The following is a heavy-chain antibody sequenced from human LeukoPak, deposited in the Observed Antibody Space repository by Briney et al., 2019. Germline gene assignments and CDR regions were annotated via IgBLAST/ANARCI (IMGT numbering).Heavy chain of an antibody. J-gene: IGHJ4*02. V-gene: IGHV4-34*01. CDR2: TNHSGST. CDR3: ARGGPATAYDY. CDR1: GGSFSGYY. Sequence: SETLSLTCAVYGGSFSGYYWSWIRQPPGKGLEWIGETNHSGSTNYNPSLKSRVTISVDTSKNQFSLKLSSVTAADTAVYYCARGGPATAYDYWGQGTLVTVSS. D-gene: IGHD5-12*01.